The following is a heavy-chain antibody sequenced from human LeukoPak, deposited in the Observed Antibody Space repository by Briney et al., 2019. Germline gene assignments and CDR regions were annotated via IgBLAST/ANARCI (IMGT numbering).Heavy chain of an antibody. V-gene: IGHV4-34*01. D-gene: IGHD6-19*01. CDR2: INHSGST. Sequence: SETLSLTCTVSGGSISGYYWSWIRQPPGKGLEWIGEINHSGSTNYNPSLKSRVTISVDTSKNQFSLKLSSVTAADTAVYYCARYSSGWYQESNTYYFDYWGQGTLVTVSS. CDR3: ARYSSGWYQESNTYYFDY. CDR1: GGSISGYY. J-gene: IGHJ4*02.